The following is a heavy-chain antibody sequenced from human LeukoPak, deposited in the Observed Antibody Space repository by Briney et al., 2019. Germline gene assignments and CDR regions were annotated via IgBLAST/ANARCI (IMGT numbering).Heavy chain of an antibody. Sequence: ASVKVSCKASGYTFTGYYMHWVRQAPGQGLEWMGWINPNSGGTNYAQKFQGWVTMTRDTSISTAYMELSRLRSDDTAVYYRARGEYSSGWYAYWGQGTLVTVSS. CDR2: INPNSGGT. CDR3: ARGEYSSGWYAY. CDR1: GYTFTGYY. V-gene: IGHV1-2*04. J-gene: IGHJ4*02. D-gene: IGHD6-19*01.